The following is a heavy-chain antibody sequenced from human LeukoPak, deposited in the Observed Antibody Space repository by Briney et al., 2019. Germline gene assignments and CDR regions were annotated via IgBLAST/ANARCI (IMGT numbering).Heavy chain of an antibody. V-gene: IGHV3-23*01. J-gene: IGHJ4*02. CDR1: GFTFSSYA. Sequence: GGSLRLSCAASGFTFSSYAMSWARQAPGKGLEWVSAISGSGGSTYYADSVKGRFTISRDNSKNTLYLQMNSLRAEDTAVYYCAKAPGRWPAADSVTFDYWGQGTLVTVSS. D-gene: IGHD2-2*01. CDR3: AKAPGRWPAADSVTFDY. CDR2: ISGSGGST.